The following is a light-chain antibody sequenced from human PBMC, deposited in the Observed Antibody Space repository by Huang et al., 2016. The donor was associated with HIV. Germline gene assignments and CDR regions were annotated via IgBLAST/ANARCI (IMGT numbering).Light chain of an antibody. V-gene: IGKV1-NL1*01. J-gene: IGKJ1*01. Sequence: DIQMTQSPSSLSASIGDTVTIPCRASLALLNSLAWYQQQPGKAPKLLLYGASNLDGGVPSRFSGSGSGTDYTLTIRSLQPEDFATYYCQQYYISPWTFGQGTRVEIK. CDR3: QQYYISPWT. CDR2: GAS. CDR1: LALLNS.